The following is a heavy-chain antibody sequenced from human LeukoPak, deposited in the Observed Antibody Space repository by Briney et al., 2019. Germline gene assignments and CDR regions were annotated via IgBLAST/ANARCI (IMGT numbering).Heavy chain of an antibody. CDR1: GYTFTSYG. J-gene: IGHJ4*02. CDR2: ISAYNGNT. Sequence: EASVKVSCKASGYTFTSYGISWVRQAPGQGLEWMGWISAYNGNTNYAQKLQGRVTMTTDTSTSTAYMELRSLRSDDTAVYYCARDHGYGGYAEITYYFDYWGQGTLVTVSS. V-gene: IGHV1-18*01. D-gene: IGHD5-12*01. CDR3: ARDHGYGGYAEITYYFDY.